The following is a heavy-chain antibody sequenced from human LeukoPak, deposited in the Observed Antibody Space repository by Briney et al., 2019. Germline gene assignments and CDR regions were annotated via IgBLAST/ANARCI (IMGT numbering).Heavy chain of an antibody. Sequence: GGSLRLSCAASGFTFSSDAMHWDRQAPGKGLEWVAVISYDGSNKYYADSVKGRFTISRDNSKNTPYLQMNSLRAEDAAVYYCARRGQENYYYYGMDVWGQGTTATVSS. CDR1: GFTFSSDA. J-gene: IGHJ6*02. CDR3: ARRGQENYYYYGMDV. CDR2: ISYDGSNK. V-gene: IGHV3-30-3*01. D-gene: IGHD2/OR15-2a*01.